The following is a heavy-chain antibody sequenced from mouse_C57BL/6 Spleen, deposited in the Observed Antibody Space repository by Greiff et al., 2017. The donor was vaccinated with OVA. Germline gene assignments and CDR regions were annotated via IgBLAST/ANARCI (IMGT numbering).Heavy chain of an antibody. Sequence: GTELVKPGASVKLSCKASGYTFTSYWMHWVKQRPGQGLEWIGNINPSNGGTNYNEKFKSKATLTVDKSSSTAYMQLSSLTSEDSAVYYCARWDTTVVATDYWGQGTTLTVSS. D-gene: IGHD1-1*01. CDR1: GYTFTSYW. CDR2: INPSNGGT. J-gene: IGHJ2*01. V-gene: IGHV1-53*01. CDR3: ARWDTTVVATDY.